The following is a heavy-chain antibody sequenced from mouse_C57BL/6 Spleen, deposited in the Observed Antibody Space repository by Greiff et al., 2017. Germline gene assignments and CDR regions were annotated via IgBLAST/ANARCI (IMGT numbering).Heavy chain of an antibody. CDR2: IYPGDGDT. CDR1: GYAFSSSW. CDR3: ARSPITTVDYWYFDV. D-gene: IGHD1-1*01. Sequence: QVQLQQSGPELVKPGASVKISCKASGYAFSSSWMNWVKQRPGKGLEWIGRIYPGDGDTNYNGKFKGKATLTADKSSSTAYMQLSSLTSEDSAVYFCARSPITTVDYWYFDVWGTGTTVTVSS. J-gene: IGHJ1*03. V-gene: IGHV1-82*01.